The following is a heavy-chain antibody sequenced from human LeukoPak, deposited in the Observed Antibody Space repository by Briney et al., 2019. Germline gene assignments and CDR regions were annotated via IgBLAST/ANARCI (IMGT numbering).Heavy chain of an antibody. CDR3: ARDAVVVVAATDDAFDI. CDR2: TNPSGGST. CDR1: GYTFTSYY. V-gene: IGHV1-46*01. D-gene: IGHD2-15*01. Sequence: ASVKVSCKASGYTFTSYYMHWVRQAPGQGLEWMGITNPSGGSTSYAQKFQGRVTMTRDMSTSTVYMELSSLRTEDTAVYYCARDAVVVVAATDDAFDIWGQGTMVTVSS. J-gene: IGHJ3*02.